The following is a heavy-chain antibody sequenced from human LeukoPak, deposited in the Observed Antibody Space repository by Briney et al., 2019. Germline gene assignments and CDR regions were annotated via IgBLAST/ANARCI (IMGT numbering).Heavy chain of an antibody. CDR1: GFTFSSYE. D-gene: IGHD5-12*01. CDR3: ARENYNGYDQLDY. V-gene: IGHV3-48*03. CDR2: ISGSGSTI. Sequence: GGSLRLSCAASGFTFSSYEMNWVRQAPGKGLEWVSYISGSGSTIYYADSVKGRFTISRDNAKNSLYLQMNSLRAVDTAVYYCARENYNGYDQLDYWGQGTLVTVSS. J-gene: IGHJ4*02.